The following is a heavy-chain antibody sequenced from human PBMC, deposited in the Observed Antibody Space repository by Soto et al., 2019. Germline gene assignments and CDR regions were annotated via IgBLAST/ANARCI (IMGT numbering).Heavy chain of an antibody. D-gene: IGHD3-3*01. CDR2: ISAYNGNT. Sequence: GASVKVSCKASGYTFTSYGISWVRQAPGQGLEWMGWISAYNGNTNYAQKLQGRVTMTTDTSTSTAYMELRSLRSDDTAVYYCARDRRIWNGYSSSNWFDPWGQGTLVTVSS. CDR1: GYTFTSYG. CDR3: ARDRRIWNGYSSSNWFDP. V-gene: IGHV1-18*01. J-gene: IGHJ5*02.